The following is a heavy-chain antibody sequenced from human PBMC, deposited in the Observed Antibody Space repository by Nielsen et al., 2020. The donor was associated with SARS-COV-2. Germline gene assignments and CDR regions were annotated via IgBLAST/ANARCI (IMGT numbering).Heavy chain of an antibody. CDR2: VSHSGSI. D-gene: IGHD2-2*01. Sequence: VRQAPGKGLEWIGEVSHSGSINYNPSLKSRVTLSMDKSKRQFSLRLTSVSAADTAVYFCARGDLVVVPSPILGLGPFFYYFYLDVWGKGTTGTVSS. CDR3: ARGDLVVVPSPILGLGPFFYYFYLDV. V-gene: IGHV4-4*01. J-gene: IGHJ6*03.